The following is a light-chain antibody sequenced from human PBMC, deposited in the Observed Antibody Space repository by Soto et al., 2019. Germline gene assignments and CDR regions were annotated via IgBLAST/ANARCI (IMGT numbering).Light chain of an antibody. CDR2: AAS. J-gene: IGKJ4*01. CDR3: QQLNSYPT. Sequence: AIRMTQSPSSLSASTGDRVTITCRASQGISSYLAWYQQKPGKAPKLLIYAASTLQSGVPSRFSGSGSGTDFTLTISCLQSEDFATYYCQQLNSYPTFGGGTKVDIK. CDR1: QGISSY. V-gene: IGKV1-8*01.